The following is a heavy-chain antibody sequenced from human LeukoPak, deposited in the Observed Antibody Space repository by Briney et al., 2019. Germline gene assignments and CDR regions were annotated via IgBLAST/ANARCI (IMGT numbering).Heavy chain of an antibody. D-gene: IGHD2-2*01. V-gene: IGHV1-2*02. CDR2: INPNSGGT. J-gene: IGHJ3*02. CDR1: GYTFTGYY. CDR3: ASSRTYCSTTSCYAPDDAFDI. Sequence: ASVKVSCKASGYTFTGYYMHWVRQAPGQGLEWMGWINPNSGGTNYAQKFQGRVTMTRDTSISTAYMELSRLRSDDTALYYCASSRTYCSTTSCYAPDDAFDIWGQGTMVTVSS.